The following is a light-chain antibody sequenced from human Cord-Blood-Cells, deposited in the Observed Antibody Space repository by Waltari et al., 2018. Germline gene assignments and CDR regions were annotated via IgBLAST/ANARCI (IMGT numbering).Light chain of an antibody. J-gene: IGLJ1*01. V-gene: IGLV2-14*03. CDR1: SSDVGGYNY. Sequence: QSALTQPASVSGSPGQSITISCTGTSSDVGGYNYVSWYQQNPGKAPKLMIYDVSNRPSGVSNRFSGSKSGNTASLTISGLQAEDEADYYCSSYTSSNYVFGTGTKVTVL. CDR3: SSYTSSNYV. CDR2: DVS.